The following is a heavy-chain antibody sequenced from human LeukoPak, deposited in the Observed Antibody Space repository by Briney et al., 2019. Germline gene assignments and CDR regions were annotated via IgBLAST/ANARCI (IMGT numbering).Heavy chain of an antibody. CDR2: ISSSGSTI. V-gene: IGHV3-48*03. J-gene: IGHJ3*02. CDR1: GFTFSSYE. Sequence: PGGSLRLSCAASGFTFSSYEMNWVRQAPGKGLEWVSYISSSGSTIYYADSVKGRFTISRDNAKNSLYLQMNSLRAEGTAVYYCARSGYDILTGDRIDAFDIWGQGTMVTVSS. CDR3: ARSGYDILTGDRIDAFDI. D-gene: IGHD3-9*01.